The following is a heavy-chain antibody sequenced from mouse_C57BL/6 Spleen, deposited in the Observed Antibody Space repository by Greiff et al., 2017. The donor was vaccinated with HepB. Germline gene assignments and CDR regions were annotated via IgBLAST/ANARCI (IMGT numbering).Heavy chain of an antibody. CDR2: ISNGGGST. J-gene: IGHJ3*01. V-gene: IGHV5-12*01. Sequence: DVMLVESGGGLVQPGGSLKLSCAASGFTFSDYYMYWVRQTPEKRLEWVAYISNGGGSTYYPDTVKGRFTISRDNAKNTLYLQMSRLKSEDTAMYYGARHDYGSSYAFAYWGQGTLVTVSA. CDR1: GFTFSDYY. CDR3: ARHDYGSSYAFAY. D-gene: IGHD1-1*01.